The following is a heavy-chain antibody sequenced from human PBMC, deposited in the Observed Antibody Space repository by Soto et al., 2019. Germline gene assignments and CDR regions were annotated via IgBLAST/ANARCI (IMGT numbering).Heavy chain of an antibody. D-gene: IGHD6-13*01. Sequence: PGGSLRLSCAASGFTFSSYAISWVRQAPGKGLEWVSVISGSGDRHYADSVKGRFTISRDNSKNTLFLQMDSLREQDTAIYYCAKDRMAAPIAPRFDPWGQGTLVTVSS. CDR2: ISGSGDR. CDR3: AKDRMAAPIAPRFDP. J-gene: IGHJ5*02. V-gene: IGHV3-23*01. CDR1: GFTFSSYA.